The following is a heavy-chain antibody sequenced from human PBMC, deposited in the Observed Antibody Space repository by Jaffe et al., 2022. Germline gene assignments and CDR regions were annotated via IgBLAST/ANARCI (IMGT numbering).Heavy chain of an antibody. Sequence: EVQLVQSGAEVKKPGESLKISCKGSGYSFTSYWIGWVRQMPGKGLEWMGIIYPGDSDTRYSPSFQGQVTISADKSISTAYLQWSSLKASDTAMYYCVRISYCSSTSCYLDYWGQGTLVTVSS. D-gene: IGHD2-2*01. CDR3: VRISYCSSTSCYLDY. CDR1: GYSFTSYW. CDR2: IYPGDSDT. V-gene: IGHV5-51*03. J-gene: IGHJ4*02.